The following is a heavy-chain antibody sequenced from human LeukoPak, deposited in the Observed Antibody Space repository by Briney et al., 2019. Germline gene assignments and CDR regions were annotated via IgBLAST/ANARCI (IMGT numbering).Heavy chain of an antibody. Sequence: GGSLRLSCAASGFTFSSYATSWVRQAPGKGLEWVSAISGSGGSTYYADSVKGRFTISRDNSKNTLYLQMNSLRAEDTAVYYCAKVEIQLWLLYAFDIWGQGTMVTVSS. D-gene: IGHD5-18*01. CDR2: ISGSGGST. V-gene: IGHV3-23*01. J-gene: IGHJ3*02. CDR3: AKVEIQLWLLYAFDI. CDR1: GFTFSSYA.